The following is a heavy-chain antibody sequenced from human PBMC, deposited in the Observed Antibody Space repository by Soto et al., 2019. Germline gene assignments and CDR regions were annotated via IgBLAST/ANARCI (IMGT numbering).Heavy chain of an antibody. CDR2: ISYDGSNK. CDR1: GFTFSSYG. D-gene: IGHD6-13*01. J-gene: IGHJ6*02. V-gene: IGHV3-30*18. CDR3: AKWGSSSCLYYYCGMDF. Sequence: PGGSLRLSCAASGFTFSSYGMHWVRQAPGKGLEWVAVISYDGSNKYYADSVKGRFTISRDNSKNTLYLQMNSLRAEDTAVYYCAKWGSSSCLYYYCGMDFWGQGTTVTVSS.